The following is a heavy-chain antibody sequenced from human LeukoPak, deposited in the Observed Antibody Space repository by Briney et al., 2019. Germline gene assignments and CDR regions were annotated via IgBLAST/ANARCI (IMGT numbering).Heavy chain of an antibody. J-gene: IGHJ3*02. V-gene: IGHV3-21*01. CDR2: MSSRSSYI. CDR1: GFTFSSYR. CDR3: ARQADAFDI. Sequence: GRSMRLSCAASGFTFSSYRMNWVRQAPGKGLEWISYMSSRSSYIYYADSVKGRFTISRDNAKNALYLQMNSLRAEDTAVYYCARQADAFDIWGQGTMVTVSS.